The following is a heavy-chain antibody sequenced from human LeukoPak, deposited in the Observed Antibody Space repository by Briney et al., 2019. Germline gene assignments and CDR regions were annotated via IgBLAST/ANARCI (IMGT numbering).Heavy chain of an antibody. V-gene: IGHV4-59*01. D-gene: IGHD4-17*01. Sequence: SETLSLTCTVSGGSISTYYWNWIRQPPGKGLEWIGYIYYSGTTNYNPSLKSRVSMSVDTSKNQFSLKLSSVTAADTAVYYCARGRSLMTVWGQGTLVTVSS. CDR1: GGSISTYY. CDR2: IYYSGTT. J-gene: IGHJ4*02. CDR3: ARGRSLMTV.